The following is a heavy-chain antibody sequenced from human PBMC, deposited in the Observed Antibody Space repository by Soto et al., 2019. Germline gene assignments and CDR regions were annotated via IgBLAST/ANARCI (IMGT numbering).Heavy chain of an antibody. CDR2: INHSGST. D-gene: IGHD3-3*01. J-gene: IGHJ6*02. V-gene: IGHV4-34*01. CDR1: GGSFSGYY. Sequence: PSDTLSLTCAVYGGSFSGYYWSWIRQTPGQGLEWIGEINHSGSTNYNPSLKSRVTISVDTSKNQFSLKLSSVTAADTAVYYCARVNYDFWSGYYADYYYGMDVWGQGTTVT. CDR3: ARVNYDFWSGYYADYYYGMDV.